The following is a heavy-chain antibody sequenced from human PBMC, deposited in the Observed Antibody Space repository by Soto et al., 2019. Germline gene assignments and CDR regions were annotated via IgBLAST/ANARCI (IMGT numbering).Heavy chain of an antibody. CDR1: GFTFSDYG. CDR2: ISYHGTNK. V-gene: IGHV3-30*18. CDR3: SKDLSQFWSGYYTVFDY. J-gene: IGHJ4*02. Sequence: GGSLRLSCAASGFTFSDYGMHWVRQAPGKGLEWVAVISYHGTNKYYRDSVQGRFTISRDSSKNTLYLQMNNLRPEDTAVYYCSKDLSQFWSGYYTVFDYWGQGTLVTVSS. D-gene: IGHD3-3*01.